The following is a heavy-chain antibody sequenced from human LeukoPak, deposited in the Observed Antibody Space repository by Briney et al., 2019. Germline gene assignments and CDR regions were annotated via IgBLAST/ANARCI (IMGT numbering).Heavy chain of an antibody. V-gene: IGHV3-7*03. J-gene: IGHJ4*02. Sequence: GGSPRLSCAASGFTFSSYWMSWVRQAPGKGLEWVANIKQDGSEKYYVDSAKGRFTISRDNAKNSLYLQMNSLRAEDTAVYYCARSQWLADRYFDYWGQGTLVTVSS. CDR3: ARSQWLADRYFDY. D-gene: IGHD6-19*01. CDR2: IKQDGSEK. CDR1: GFTFSSYW.